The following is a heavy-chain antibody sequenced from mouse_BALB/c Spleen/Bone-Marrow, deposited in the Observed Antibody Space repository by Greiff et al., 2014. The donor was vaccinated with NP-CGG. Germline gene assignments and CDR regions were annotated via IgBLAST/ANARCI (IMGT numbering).Heavy chain of an antibody. Sequence: EVKLVESGGGLVQPGGSLKLSCATSGFTFSDYYMYWVRQTPEKRLEWVAYISNGGGSTYYPDTVKGRFTISRDNAKNTLYLQMIRLKSEDTAMYYCARHLYGKYGAMDYWGQGTSVTDSS. J-gene: IGHJ4*01. D-gene: IGHD2-1*01. CDR1: GFTFSDYY. V-gene: IGHV5-12*02. CDR2: ISNGGGST. CDR3: ARHLYGKYGAMDY.